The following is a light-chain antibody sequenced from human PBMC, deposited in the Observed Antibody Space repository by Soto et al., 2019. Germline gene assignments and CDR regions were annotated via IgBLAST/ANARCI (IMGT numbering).Light chain of an antibody. CDR1: QSVSSNY. Sequence: EIVLTQSPGTLSLSPGERATLSCRASQSVSSNYLAWYQQKPGQAPRLLIYAASSRAAGIPDRFIGTGAGTDFTLTITRLEPEDFALYYCQQYGTSFSFGPGTKVDIK. CDR2: AAS. CDR3: QQYGTSFS. J-gene: IGKJ3*01. V-gene: IGKV3-20*01.